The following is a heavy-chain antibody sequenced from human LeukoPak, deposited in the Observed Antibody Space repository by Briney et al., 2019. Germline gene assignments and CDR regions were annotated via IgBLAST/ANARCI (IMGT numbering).Heavy chain of an antibody. J-gene: IGHJ4*02. CDR3: ARDQDYYYDSSGYLY. D-gene: IGHD3-22*01. CDR2: INSDGSST. Sequence: GGSLRLSCAASGFTFSSYWMHWVRQAPGKGQVWVSRINSDGSSTSYADSVKGRFTISRDNAKNTLYLQMNSLRAEDTAVYYCARDQDYYYDSSGYLYWGQGTLVTVSS. V-gene: IGHV3-74*01. CDR1: GFTFSSYW.